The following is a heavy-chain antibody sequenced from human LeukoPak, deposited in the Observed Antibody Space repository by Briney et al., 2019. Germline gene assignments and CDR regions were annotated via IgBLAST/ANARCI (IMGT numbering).Heavy chain of an antibody. J-gene: IGHJ4*02. CDR1: GFTFSSYS. CDR2: ISSSSSYI. V-gene: IGHV3-21*01. Sequence: GGSLRLSCAASGFTFSSYSMNWVRQAPGKGLEWVSSISSSSSYIYYADSVKGRFTISRDNAKNSLYLQMNSLRAEDTAVYYCARVMYSSGWSFDYWGQGTLVTVSS. D-gene: IGHD6-19*01. CDR3: ARVMYSSGWSFDY.